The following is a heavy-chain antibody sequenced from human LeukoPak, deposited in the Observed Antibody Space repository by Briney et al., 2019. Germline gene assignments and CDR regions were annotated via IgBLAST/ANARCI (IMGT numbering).Heavy chain of an antibody. V-gene: IGHV3-7*01. CDR2: IKEDGSEK. CDR1: GFTFSNYW. CDR3: ARDGYSSGWYAFDY. Sequence: GGSLRLSCEASGFTFSNYWMSWVRQPPGKGLEWVANIKEDGSEKDYVDSVKGRFTISRDNAKNSLYLQMSSLRAEDTAVYYCARDGYSSGWYAFDYWGQGTLVTVSS. J-gene: IGHJ4*02. D-gene: IGHD6-19*01.